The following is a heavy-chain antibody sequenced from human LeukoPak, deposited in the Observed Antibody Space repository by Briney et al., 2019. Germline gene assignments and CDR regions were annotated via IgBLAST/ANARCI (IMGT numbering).Heavy chain of an antibody. CDR3: TRDTGTTGEVKFDP. J-gene: IGHJ5*02. CDR2: IYTSGST. V-gene: IGHV4-4*07. CDR1: PGSISSYY. Sequence: SETLSLTCTVSPGSISSYYWSWIRQPAGKGLEWIGRIYTSGSTTYNPSLKSRVTMSVDTSKSQFSLNLMSVAAADTAVYYCTRDTGTTGEVKFDPWGQGTLVTVSS. D-gene: IGHD4-17*01.